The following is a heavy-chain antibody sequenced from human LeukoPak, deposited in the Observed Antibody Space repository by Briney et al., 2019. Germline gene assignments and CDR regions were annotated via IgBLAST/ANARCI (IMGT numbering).Heavy chain of an antibody. V-gene: IGHV4-31*03. J-gene: IGHJ4*02. D-gene: IGHD3-10*01. CDR3: ARRGVAPLFDY. CDR1: GGSISSGGYY. CDR2: IYYSGST. Sequence: EPSETLSLTCTVSGGSISSGGYYWSWIRQHPGKGLEWIGYIYYSGSTHYNPSLKSRVTISVDTSKNQFSLKLSSVTAADTAVYYCARRGVAPLFDYWGQGTLVTVSS.